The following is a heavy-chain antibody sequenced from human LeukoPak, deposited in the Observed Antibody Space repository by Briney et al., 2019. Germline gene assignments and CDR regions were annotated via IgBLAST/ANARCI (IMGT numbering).Heavy chain of an antibody. CDR2: ISWNSGSI. J-gene: IGHJ6*03. CDR3: AKAHGKIIYYYYMDV. V-gene: IGHV3-9*03. CDR1: GFTFDDYA. Sequence: GGSLRLSCAASGFTFDDYAMHWVRQAPGQGLEWVSGISWNSGSIGYADSVKGRFTISRDNAKNSLYLQMNSLRAEDMALYYCAKAHGKIIYYYYMDVWGKGTTVTVSS.